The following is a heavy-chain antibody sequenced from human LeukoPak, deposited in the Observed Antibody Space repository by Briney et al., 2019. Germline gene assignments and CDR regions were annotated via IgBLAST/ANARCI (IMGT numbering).Heavy chain of an antibody. CDR2: IRSKANSYAT. J-gene: IGHJ6*03. V-gene: IGHV3-73*01. CDR1: GFTFSGSA. Sequence: GGSLKLSCAASGFTFSGSAMHWVRQASGKGQEWVGRIRSKANSYATAYAASVKGRFTISRDDSKNTAYLQMNSLKTEDTAVYYCTRPGSYYYYYYMDVWGKGTTVTVSS. D-gene: IGHD3-10*01. CDR3: TRPGSYYYYYYMDV.